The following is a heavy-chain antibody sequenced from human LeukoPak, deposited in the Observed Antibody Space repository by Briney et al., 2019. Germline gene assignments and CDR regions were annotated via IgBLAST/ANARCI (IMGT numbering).Heavy chain of an antibody. CDR1: AFSLNAYN. V-gene: IGHV3-21*01. Sequence: GGSLRLSCAASAFSLNAYNMNWVRQAPGKGLEWVSSISYTGTYIYYADSVKGRFTISRDNAQNSLYLQMNSLSAEDTAVYYCAREAVPADHYYYYYMDVWGKGTTVTVSS. CDR2: ISYTGTYI. J-gene: IGHJ6*03. CDR3: AREAVPADHYYYYYMDV. D-gene: IGHD2-2*01.